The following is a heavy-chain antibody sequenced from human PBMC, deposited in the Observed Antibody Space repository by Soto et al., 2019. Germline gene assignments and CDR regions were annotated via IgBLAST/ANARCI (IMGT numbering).Heavy chain of an antibody. CDR3: AREYYYDSSGYSWY. CDR1: GFTFDDYG. Sequence: GSLRLSCAASGFTFDDYGMSWVRQAPGKGLEWVSGINWNGGSTGYADSVKGRFTISRDNAKDSLYLQMNGLRAEDTALYYCAREYYYDSSGYSWYWGQGTLVTVSS. V-gene: IGHV3-20*04. CDR2: INWNGGST. J-gene: IGHJ4*02. D-gene: IGHD3-22*01.